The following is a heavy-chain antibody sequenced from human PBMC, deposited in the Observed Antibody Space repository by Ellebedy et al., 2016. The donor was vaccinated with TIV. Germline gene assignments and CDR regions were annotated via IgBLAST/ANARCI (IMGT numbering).Heavy chain of an antibody. CDR3: ARDPPIVVAPAAMMDV. D-gene: IGHD2-2*01. V-gene: IGHV3-74*01. J-gene: IGHJ6*04. Sequence: GGSLRLSXAASGFTFSSYCMHWVRQVPGKGLVWVSRINSDGSSTSYADSVKGRFTISRDNAKNTLYLQMNSLRADDTAVYYCARDPPIVVAPAAMMDVWGKGTTVTVSS. CDR2: INSDGSST. CDR1: GFTFSSYC.